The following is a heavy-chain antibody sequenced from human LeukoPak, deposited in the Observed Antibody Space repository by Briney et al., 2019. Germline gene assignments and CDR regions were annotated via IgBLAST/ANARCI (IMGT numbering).Heavy chain of an antibody. D-gene: IGHD4-17*01. V-gene: IGHV1-18*01. CDR2: ISAYNGNT. CDR3: ARATVTVKSDAFDI. CDR1: GYTFTNYG. J-gene: IGHJ3*02. Sequence: ASVKVSCKASGYTFTNYGISWVRQAPGQGLEWMGWISAYNGNTNYAQKPQGRVTMTTDTSTSTAYMELRSLRSDDTAVYYCARATVTVKSDAFDIWGQGTMVTVSS.